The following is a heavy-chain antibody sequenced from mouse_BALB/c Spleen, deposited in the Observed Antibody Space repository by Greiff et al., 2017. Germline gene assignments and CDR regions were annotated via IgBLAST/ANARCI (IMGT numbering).Heavy chain of an antibody. D-gene: IGHD2-3*01. CDR2: IDPENGNT. CDR3: ARRRDDGYYAFAY. Sequence: VQLKESGAELVRPGALVKLSCKASGFNIKDYYMHWVKQRPEQGLEWIGWIDPENGNTIYDPKFQGKASITADTSSNTAYLQLSSLTSEDTAVYYCARRRDDGYYAFAYWGQGTLVTVSA. CDR1: GFNIKDYY. J-gene: IGHJ3*01. V-gene: IGHV14-1*02.